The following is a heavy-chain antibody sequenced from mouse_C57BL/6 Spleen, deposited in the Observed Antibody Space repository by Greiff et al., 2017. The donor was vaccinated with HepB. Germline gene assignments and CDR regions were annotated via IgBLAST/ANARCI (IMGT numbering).Heavy chain of an antibody. CDR3: ARGGYGGGLDY. CDR1: GYTFTSYW. Sequence: QVQLQQPGAELVRPGSSVKLSCKASGYTFTSYWMDWVKQRPGQGLEWIGNIYPSDSETHYNQKFKDKATLTVDKSSSTAYMQLSSLTSEDSAVYYCARGGYGGGLDYWGQGTTLTVSS. V-gene: IGHV1-61*01. J-gene: IGHJ2*01. D-gene: IGHD3-1*01. CDR2: IYPSDSET.